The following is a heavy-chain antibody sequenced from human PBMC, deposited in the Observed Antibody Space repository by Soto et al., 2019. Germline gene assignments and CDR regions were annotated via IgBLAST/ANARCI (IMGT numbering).Heavy chain of an antibody. V-gene: IGHV1-18*01. J-gene: IGHJ2*01. CDR3: ARGSGGDRNWYFGL. CDR1: DYTFTSYG. Sequence: ASVKVSCKASDYTFTSYGISWVRQAPGQGLEWMGWISAYNGNTNYAQKLQGRVTMTTDTSTSTAYMELRSLRSDDTAVYYCARGSGGDRNWYFGLWGRGTLVTVSS. CDR2: ISAYNGNT. D-gene: IGHD4-17*01.